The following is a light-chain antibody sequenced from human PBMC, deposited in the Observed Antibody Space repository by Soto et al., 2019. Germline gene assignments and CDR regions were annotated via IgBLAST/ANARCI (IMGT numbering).Light chain of an antibody. Sequence: DIQMTQSPSTLSASVGDRVTITCRATPSISRCLAWYQQKPGQAPKLLIYKASSLESGVPSRFSGSGSGTEFTRTIGSLQPDDFATFYGQQYNSYLFPFGPGNKGDI. CDR2: KAS. V-gene: IGKV1-5*03. CDR3: QQYNSYLFP. CDR1: PSISRC. J-gene: IGKJ3*01.